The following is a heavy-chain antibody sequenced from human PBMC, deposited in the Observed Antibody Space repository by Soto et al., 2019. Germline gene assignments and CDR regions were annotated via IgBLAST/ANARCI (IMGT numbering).Heavy chain of an antibody. D-gene: IGHD5-12*01. CDR3: ARPGRDGYNYDY. J-gene: IGHJ4*01. Sequence: GGSLRLSCAASGFTFSTYAMNWVRQAQGKGLEWVSGISDSGALTYYADSVKGRFTISRDNSKNTLFLHMNSLRTEDTAVYLCARPGRDGYNYDYWGQGTLVTVSS. V-gene: IGHV3-23*01. CDR2: ISDSGALT. CDR1: GFTFSTYA.